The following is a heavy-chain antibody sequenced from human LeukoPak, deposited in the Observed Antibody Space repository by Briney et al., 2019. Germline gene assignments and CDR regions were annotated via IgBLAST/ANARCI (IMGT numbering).Heavy chain of an antibody. CDR3: ASPRGFSYGYFDN. CDR2: ISTGSSTI. V-gene: IGHV3-48*02. J-gene: IGHJ4*02. CDR1: GFTFSSYS. D-gene: IGHD5-18*01. Sequence: GGSLRLSCAASGFTFSSYSMHWVRQAPGKGLEWVSYISTGSSTIYYADSVKGRFTISRDNAKNSLYLQMNSLRDEDTAVYYCASPRGFSYGYFDNWGQGTLVTVSS.